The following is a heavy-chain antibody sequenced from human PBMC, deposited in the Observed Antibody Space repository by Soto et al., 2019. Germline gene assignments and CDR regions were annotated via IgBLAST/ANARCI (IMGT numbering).Heavy chain of an antibody. V-gene: IGHV3-30*18. Sequence: PGGSLRLSCAASGFTFSSYGMHWVRQAQGKGLEWVAGISYDGSDKYYGDSVKGRFTISRDNSKNTLYLHMNSLRAEDTAVYHCAKDTVRVVVLGANIDYWGQGALVTVSS. CDR1: GFTFSSYG. CDR3: AKDTVRVVVLGANIDY. D-gene: IGHD2-15*01. CDR2: ISYDGSDK. J-gene: IGHJ4*02.